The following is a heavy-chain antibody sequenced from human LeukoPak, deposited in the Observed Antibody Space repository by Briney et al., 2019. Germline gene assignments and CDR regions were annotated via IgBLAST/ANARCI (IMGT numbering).Heavy chain of an antibody. CDR2: INSDGTSP. Sequence: GGSLRLSCAASGFTFSSYWMHWARQAPGKGLVWVSGINSDGTSPIYADSVKGRFTISRDNAKKTLYLQMNSLRAEDTAVYYCSRGYSGGFDYWGQGTLVTVSS. CDR3: SRGYSGGFDY. V-gene: IGHV3-74*01. D-gene: IGHD2-15*01. CDR1: GFTFSSYW. J-gene: IGHJ4*02.